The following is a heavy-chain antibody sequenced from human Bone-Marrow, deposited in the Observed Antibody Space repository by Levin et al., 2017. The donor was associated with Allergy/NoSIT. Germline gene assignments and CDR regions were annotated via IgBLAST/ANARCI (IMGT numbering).Heavy chain of an antibody. D-gene: IGHD4-11*01. Sequence: SVKVSCKASGGTFSSYAISWVRQAPGQGLEWMGRIIPILGIANYAQKFQGRVTITADKSTSTAYMELSSLRSEDTAVYYCARDYSNYGPYYYYGMDVWGQGTTVTVSS. CDR3: ARDYSNYGPYYYYGMDV. CDR1: GGTFSSYA. J-gene: IGHJ6*02. CDR2: IIPILGIA. V-gene: IGHV1-69*04.